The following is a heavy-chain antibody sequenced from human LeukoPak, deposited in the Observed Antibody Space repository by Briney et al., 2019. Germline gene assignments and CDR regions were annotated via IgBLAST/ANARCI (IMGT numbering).Heavy chain of an antibody. D-gene: IGHD6-13*01. CDR3: ARAPDVWAAAAWFDP. Sequence: PSETLSLTCTVSGGSISSSNYYWSWIRPPDGKGLEFVERIYNTGITNYNPSLKSRVTMSVDTSKNQFSLKLSSVTAADTAVYYCARAPDVWAAAAWFDPWGQGTLVTVSS. CDR2: IYNTGIT. V-gene: IGHV4-61*10. CDR1: GGSISSSNYY. J-gene: IGHJ5*02.